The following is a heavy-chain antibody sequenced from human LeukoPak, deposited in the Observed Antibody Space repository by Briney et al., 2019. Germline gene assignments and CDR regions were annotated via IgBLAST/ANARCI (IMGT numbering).Heavy chain of an antibody. D-gene: IGHD4-17*01. J-gene: IGHJ6*02. CDR2: IKQDGSEK. CDR3: ARELDGDDYYYYGMDV. Sequence: PGGSLRLSCAASGFTFSSYWMNWARQAPGKGLEWVANIKQDGSEKYYVDSVKGRFTISRDNAKNSLYLQMNSLRAEDTAVYYCARELDGDDYYYYGMDVWGQGTTVTVSS. CDR1: GFTFSSYW. V-gene: IGHV3-7*03.